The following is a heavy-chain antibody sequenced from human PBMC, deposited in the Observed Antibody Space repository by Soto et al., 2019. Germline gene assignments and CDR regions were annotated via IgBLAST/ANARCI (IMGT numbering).Heavy chain of an antibody. Sequence: QIQLVQSGAEVKKPGSSLKVSCKASGGTFTNYAFSWVRQAPGQGLEWMGGIIPVFGTPDYAQKFQGRGPITADASTRTASMELRSLRSDDTALYYCARERSVGYCITTTCPKPFYYYAMDVWGQGTTVTVSS. CDR2: IIPVFGTP. CDR3: ARERSVGYCITTTCPKPFYYYAMDV. D-gene: IGHD2-2*01. J-gene: IGHJ6*02. V-gene: IGHV1-69*12. CDR1: GGTFTNYA.